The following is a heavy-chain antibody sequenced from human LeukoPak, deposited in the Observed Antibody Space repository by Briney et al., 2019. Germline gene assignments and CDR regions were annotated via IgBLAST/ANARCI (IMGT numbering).Heavy chain of an antibody. CDR1: GYTLTELS. J-gene: IGHJ4*02. CDR2: FDPEDGET. CDR3: ATSRYMITFGGVIVMSGGYYFDY. D-gene: IGHD3-16*02. Sequence: ATVKVSCKVSGYTLTELSMHWVRQAPGKGLEWMGDFDPEDGETIYAQKFQGRVTMTEDTSTDTAYMELSSLRSEDTAVYYCATSRYMITFGGVIVMSGGYYFDYWGQGTLVTVSS. V-gene: IGHV1-24*01.